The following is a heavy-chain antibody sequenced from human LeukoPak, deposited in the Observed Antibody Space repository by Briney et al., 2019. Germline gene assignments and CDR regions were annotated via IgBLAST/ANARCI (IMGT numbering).Heavy chain of an antibody. CDR2: IYTSGST. D-gene: IGHD3-3*01. Sequence: SETLSLTCSVSGGSTNTHYWNWIRQPAGKGLEWIGRIYTSGSTNHNPSLKSRAIMSLDTSKSQFSLSLSSVTAADTAVYYCARDNNGLYFGVRGFDIWGQGKMVIVSS. CDR1: GGSTNTHY. J-gene: IGHJ3*02. V-gene: IGHV4-4*07. CDR3: ARDNNGLYFGVRGFDI.